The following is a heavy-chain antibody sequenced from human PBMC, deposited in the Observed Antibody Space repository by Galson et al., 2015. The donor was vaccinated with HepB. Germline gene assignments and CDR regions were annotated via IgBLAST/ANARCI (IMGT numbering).Heavy chain of an antibody. D-gene: IGHD6-19*01. CDR1: GFSLSTSGVG. V-gene: IGHV2-5*02. CDR2: IYWDDDK. CDR3: AHLSSGWERGYLDY. J-gene: IGHJ4*02. Sequence: PALVKPTQTLTLTCTFSGFSLSTSGVGVGWIRQPPGKALEWLALIYWDDDKRYSPSLKSRLTITKDTSKNQVVLTMTNMDPVDTATYYCAHLSSGWERGYLDYWGQGTLVTVSS.